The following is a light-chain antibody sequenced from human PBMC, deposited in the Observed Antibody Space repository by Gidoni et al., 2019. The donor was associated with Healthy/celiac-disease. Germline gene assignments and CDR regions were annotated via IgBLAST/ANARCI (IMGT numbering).Light chain of an antibody. CDR2: AAS. CDR3: QQSYSTRPET. J-gene: IGKJ1*01. CDR1: QSISSY. Sequence: DIQMTQSPSSLSASVGDRVTITCRASQSISSYLNWYQQKPGKAPKLLIYAASSLQSGVPSRFSGSGSGTDFTLTISLLQPEDFATYYCQQSYSTRPETFGQGTKVEIK. V-gene: IGKV1-39*01.